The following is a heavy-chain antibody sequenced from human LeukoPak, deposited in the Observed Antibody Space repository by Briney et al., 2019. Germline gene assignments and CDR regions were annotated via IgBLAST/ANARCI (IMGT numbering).Heavy chain of an antibody. CDR3: ARGGGYCSGGSCRYFDY. CDR1: GYTFTSYG. CDR2: ISAYNGNT. J-gene: IGHJ4*02. Sequence: ASVKVSCKASGYTFTSYGISWVRQAPGQGLEWMGWISAYNGNTNYAQKLQGRVTMTTGTSTSTAYMELRSLRSDDTAVYYCARGGGYCSGGSCRYFDYWGQGTLVTVSS. V-gene: IGHV1-18*01. D-gene: IGHD2-15*01.